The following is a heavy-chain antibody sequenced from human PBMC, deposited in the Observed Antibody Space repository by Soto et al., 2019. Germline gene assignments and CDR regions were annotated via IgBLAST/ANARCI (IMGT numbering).Heavy chain of an antibody. V-gene: IGHV1-69*08. CDR2: IIPILGEA. Sequence: QVQLVQSGAEVKKPGSSVRVSCKVSGGSFSSHSFSWVRQAPGQGLEWMGRIIPILGEANYAQKFKGTVTITADKSTMTAYRDLSSLRSEDTAMYCCGRDRGALTGSYVGDAFEIWGQGTMITVSS. J-gene: IGHJ3*02. CDR1: GGSFSSHS. D-gene: IGHD3-9*01. CDR3: GRDRGALTGSYVGDAFEI.